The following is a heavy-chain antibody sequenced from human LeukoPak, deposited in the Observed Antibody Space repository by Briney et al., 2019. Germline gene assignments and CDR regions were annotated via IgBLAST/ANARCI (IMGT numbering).Heavy chain of an antibody. Sequence: PSETLSLTCTVSGGSISSYYWSWIRQPPGKGLEWIGYIYYSGSTNYNPSLKSRATISVDTSKNQFSLKLSSVTAADTAVYYCATPSLTGYDAFDIWGQGTMVTVSS. J-gene: IGHJ3*02. CDR3: ATPSLTGYDAFDI. CDR1: GGSISSYY. CDR2: IYYSGST. V-gene: IGHV4-59*08. D-gene: IGHD7-27*01.